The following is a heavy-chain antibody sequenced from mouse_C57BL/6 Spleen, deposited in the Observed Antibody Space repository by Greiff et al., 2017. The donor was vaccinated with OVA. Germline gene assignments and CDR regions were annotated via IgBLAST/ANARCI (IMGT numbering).Heavy chain of an antibody. CDR1: GFNIKNTY. D-gene: IGHD1-1*01. V-gene: IGHV14-3*01. Sequence: EVQLQQSVAELVRPGASVKLSCTASGFNIKNTYMHWVKQRPEQGLEWIGRIDPANGNTKYAPKFPGKATITADPSSNTAYLQLSILPSPDTAISYSARNNGIDAMDDGGKGTAGTVAS. CDR3: ARNNGIDAMDD. CDR2: IDPANGNT. J-gene: IGHJ4*01.